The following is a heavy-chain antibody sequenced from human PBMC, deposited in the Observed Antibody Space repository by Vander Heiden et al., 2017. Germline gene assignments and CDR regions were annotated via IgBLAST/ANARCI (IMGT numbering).Heavy chain of an antibody. CDR3: AHSNNYDSSGYYGY. CDR2: IYWDDDK. D-gene: IGHD3-22*01. CDR1: GFSLSTSGVG. V-gene: IGHV2-5*02. J-gene: IGHJ4*02. Sequence: QITLKESGPTLVKPTQTLTLTCTFSGFSLSTSGVGVGWIRQPPGKALEWLAVIYWDDDKRYSPSLKSRLTITKDTSKNQVVLTMTNMDPVDTATYYCAHSNNYDSSGYYGYWGQGTLVTVSS.